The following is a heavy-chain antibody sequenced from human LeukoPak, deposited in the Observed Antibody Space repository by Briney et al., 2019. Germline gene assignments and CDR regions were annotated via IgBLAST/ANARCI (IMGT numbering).Heavy chain of an antibody. D-gene: IGHD3-22*01. J-gene: IGHJ4*02. V-gene: IGHV1-8*01. Sequence: GASVKVCCKASGYTFTSYDINWVRQATGQGLESMGWMNHNNGNTDYAQKFQGRVTLTRNTSISTAYMELSSLRSEDTAVYYCTRGRTDYYDSSASFPALGYWGQGTLVTVSS. CDR2: MNHNNGNT. CDR3: TRGRTDYYDSSASFPALGY. CDR1: GYTFTSYD.